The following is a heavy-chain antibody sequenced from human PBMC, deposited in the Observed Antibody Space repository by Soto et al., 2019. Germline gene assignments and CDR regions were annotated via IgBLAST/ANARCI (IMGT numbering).Heavy chain of an antibody. D-gene: IGHD2-21*02. V-gene: IGHV1-69*15. CDR2: ILPIFGTA. Sequence: QVQLVQSGAEVKKPGSSVKVSRKASGGTFSTSSMNWVRQAPEQGPEWMGNILPIFGTADYAQKFQGRVTITANESTKTDYMELRSLLSADTAVYYCARGHEFGGNSDAFDIWGQGTVVTVSS. CDR3: ARGHEFGGNSDAFDI. CDR1: GGTFSTSS. J-gene: IGHJ3*02.